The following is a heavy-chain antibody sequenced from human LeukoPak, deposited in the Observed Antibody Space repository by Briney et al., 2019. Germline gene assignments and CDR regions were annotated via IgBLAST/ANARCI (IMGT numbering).Heavy chain of an antibody. Sequence: SETLSLTCTVSGGSMRNYYWNWIRQRPGKGLEWIGNIYYSGSTNYNSSLKSRVTISVDTSRNQFSLRLSSVTAADTAVYYCARTRFDYYDSRSQRYYFDYWGQGTLVTVSS. V-gene: IGHV4-59*01. CDR3: ARTRFDYYDSRSQRYYFDY. CDR1: GGSMRNYY. J-gene: IGHJ4*02. D-gene: IGHD3-22*01. CDR2: IYYSGST.